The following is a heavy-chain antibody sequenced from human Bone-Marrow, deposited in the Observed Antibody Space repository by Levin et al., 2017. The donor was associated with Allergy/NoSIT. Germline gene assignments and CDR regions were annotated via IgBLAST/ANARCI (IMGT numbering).Heavy chain of an antibody. V-gene: IGHV3-72*01. CDR2: TRTRTFSHST. Sequence: GESLKISCAASGLSFSDHYMDWVRQAPGKGLEWVGRTRTRTFSHSTEYAASVKGRFTVSRDDSKNSLFLQMNSLKTEDTAVYFCASARVRPNRNYYFDYWGRGTLVTVSS. J-gene: IGHJ4*02. CDR3: ASARVRPNRNYYFDY. CDR1: GLSFSDHY. D-gene: IGHD1-14*01.